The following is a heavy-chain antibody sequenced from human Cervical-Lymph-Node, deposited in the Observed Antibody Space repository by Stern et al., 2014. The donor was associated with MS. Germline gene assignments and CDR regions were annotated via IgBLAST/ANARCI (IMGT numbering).Heavy chain of an antibody. V-gene: IGHV4-59*08. Sequence: QLVESGPGLVKPSETLSLTCTVSGDSISSYYWSWIRQPPGKGLEWFGRGYHIGTPYSIPALTGRVTISENTSKKQFSLRLTAETAADSAVYYCARLSTVVDYWGQGTLVTVSS. J-gene: IGHJ4*02. CDR1: GDSISSYY. CDR2: GYHIGTP. CDR3: ARLSTVVDY. D-gene: IGHD4-23*01.